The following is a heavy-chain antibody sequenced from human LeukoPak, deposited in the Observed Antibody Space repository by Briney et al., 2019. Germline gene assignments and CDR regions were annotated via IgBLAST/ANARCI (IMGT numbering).Heavy chain of an antibody. J-gene: IGHJ6*03. CDR2: IYTSGST. Sequence: PSETLSLTCTVSGYSISSGYYWGWIRQPAGKGLEWIGRIYTSGSTNYNPSLKSRVTISVDTPKNQFSLKLSSVTAADTAVYYCARYVGTYYYYYYMDVWGKGTTVTVSS. V-gene: IGHV4-61*02. CDR1: GYSISSGYY. D-gene: IGHD3-16*01. CDR3: ARYVGTYYYYYYMDV.